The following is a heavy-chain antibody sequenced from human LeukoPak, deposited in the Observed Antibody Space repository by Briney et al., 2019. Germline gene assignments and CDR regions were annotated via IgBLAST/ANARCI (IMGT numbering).Heavy chain of an antibody. CDR3: AKFEEIVVVPAAIAFDI. V-gene: IGHV3-23*01. J-gene: IGHJ3*02. CDR2: ISGSGGST. CDR1: GFTFSSYA. Sequence: GGSLGLSCAASGFTFSSYAMSWVRQAPGKGLEWVSAISGSGGSTYYADSVKGRFTISRDNSKNTLYLQMNSLRAEDTAVYYCAKFEEIVVVPAAIAFDIWGQGTMVTVSS. D-gene: IGHD2-2*01.